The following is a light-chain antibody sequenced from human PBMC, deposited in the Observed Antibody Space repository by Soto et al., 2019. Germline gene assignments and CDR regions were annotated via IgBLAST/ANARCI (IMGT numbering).Light chain of an antibody. CDR1: QSINTF. J-gene: IGKJ1*01. CDR2: GAA. V-gene: IGKV1-39*01. Sequence: DIQVTLSPASLSESVGDRVPITCRASQSINTFFNWYQQRPGNAPTLLIYGAANWQSGVPSRFIGSGSGTDFTLTIISLKAEDDANYYRSQTYPSRPWTFGQGTKVDIK. CDR3: SQTYPSRPWT.